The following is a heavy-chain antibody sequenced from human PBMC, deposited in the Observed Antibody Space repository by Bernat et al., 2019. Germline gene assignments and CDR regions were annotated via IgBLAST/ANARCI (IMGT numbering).Heavy chain of an antibody. CDR2: IWYDGSNK. CDR3: ARGTSTSAPYMDV. J-gene: IGHJ6*03. Sequence: QVQLVESGGGVVQPGRSLRLSCAASGFTFSSYGMHWVRQAPGKGLEWVAVIWYDGSNKYYADSVKDRFTISRDNAKNSLYLQMNSLRAEDTAVYYCARGTSTSAPYMDVWGKGTTVTVSS. CDR1: GFTFSSYG. V-gene: IGHV3-33*08.